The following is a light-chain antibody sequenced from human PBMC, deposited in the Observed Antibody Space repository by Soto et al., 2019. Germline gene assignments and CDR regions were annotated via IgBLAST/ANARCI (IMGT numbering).Light chain of an antibody. CDR1: QSIGNY. CDR2: ATS. Sequence: EVVLTQSPATLSLSPGEGATLSCRASQSIGNYLAWYQQKPGQAPRLLIYATSNRATGIPARFSGSGSGTDFTLTINSLEPEDFAVYYCQQYNNWPPWTFGQGTKVDIK. V-gene: IGKV3-11*01. CDR3: QQYNNWPPWT. J-gene: IGKJ1*01.